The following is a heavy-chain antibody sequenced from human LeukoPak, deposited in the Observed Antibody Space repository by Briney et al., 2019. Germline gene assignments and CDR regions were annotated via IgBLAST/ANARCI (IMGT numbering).Heavy chain of an antibody. CDR1: GFTVSSNY. CDR3: ARSRWSDYYYGMDV. CDR2: IYSGGST. Sequence: GGSLRLSCAASGFTVSSNYMSWVRQAPGKGLEWVSVIYSGGSTYYADSVKGRFTISRHNSKNTLYLQMNSLRAEDTAVYYCARSRWSDYYYGMDVWGQGTTVTVPS. D-gene: IGHD2-15*01. J-gene: IGHJ6*02. V-gene: IGHV3-53*04.